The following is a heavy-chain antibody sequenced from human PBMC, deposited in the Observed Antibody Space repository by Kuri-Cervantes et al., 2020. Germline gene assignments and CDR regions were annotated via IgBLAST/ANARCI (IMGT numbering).Heavy chain of an antibody. CDR2: IFYSGST. J-gene: IGHJ4*02. D-gene: IGHD3-16*01. V-gene: IGHV4-59*08. CDR3: ARGEEDYVWGSNDY. CDR1: GGSISSYY. Sequence: SETLSLTCTVSGGSISSYYWSWIRQTPGKGLEWIGSIFYSGSTNYNPSLKGRVTISVDTSKNQFSLKLSFVTAADTAIYYCARGEEDYVWGSNDYWGQGTLVTVSS.